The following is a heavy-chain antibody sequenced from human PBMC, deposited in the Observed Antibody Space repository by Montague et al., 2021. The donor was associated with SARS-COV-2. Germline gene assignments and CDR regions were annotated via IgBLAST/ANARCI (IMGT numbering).Heavy chain of an antibody. Sequence: SETLSLTCTVSGGSISRYSWTCIRQPPGKGLEWFGYIYNRGSTNYNPSLTSRVTVSVDTSKNQFSLKLSSVAAANTAVYYCARVGRGSSWYEVAFDIWGQGTMVTVSS. D-gene: IGHD6-13*01. CDR2: IYNRGST. J-gene: IGHJ3*02. V-gene: IGHV4-59*01. CDR1: GGSISRYS. CDR3: ARVGRGSSWYEVAFDI.